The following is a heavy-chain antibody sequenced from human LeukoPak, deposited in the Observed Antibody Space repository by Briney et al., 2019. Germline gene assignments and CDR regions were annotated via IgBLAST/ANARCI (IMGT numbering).Heavy chain of an antibody. V-gene: IGHV1-2*02. CDR1: GYTFTGYY. CDR3: ARDPQYTTYYYVNWFDP. Sequence: GASVKVSCKASGYTFTGYYMHWVRQAPGQGLEWMGWINPNSGGTNYAQKLQGRVTMTTDTSTSTAYMELTSLRSDDTAVYYCARDPQYTTYYYVNWFDPWGQGTLVTVSS. J-gene: IGHJ5*02. D-gene: IGHD3-10*02. CDR2: INPNSGGT.